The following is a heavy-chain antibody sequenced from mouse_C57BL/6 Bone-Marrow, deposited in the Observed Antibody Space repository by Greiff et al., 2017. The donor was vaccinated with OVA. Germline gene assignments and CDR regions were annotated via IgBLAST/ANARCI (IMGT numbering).Heavy chain of an antibody. Sequence: VQLQQSGPELVKPGASVKISCKASGYTFTDYYMNWVKQSHGKSLEWIGDINPNNGGTSYNQKFKGKATLTVDKSSSTAYMELRSLTSEDSAVYYCARPSHYYGSTLRYAMDYWGQGTSVTVSS. CDR2: INPNNGGT. CDR3: ARPSHYYGSTLRYAMDY. CDR1: GYTFTDYY. D-gene: IGHD1-1*01. V-gene: IGHV1-26*01. J-gene: IGHJ4*01.